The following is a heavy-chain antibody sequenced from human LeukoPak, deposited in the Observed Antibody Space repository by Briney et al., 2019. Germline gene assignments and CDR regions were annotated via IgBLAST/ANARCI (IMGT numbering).Heavy chain of an antibody. CDR1: GGSISSSSYY. J-gene: IGHJ4*02. CDR3: ARGAAADDY. CDR2: INHSGST. Sequence: SETLSLTCTVSGGSISSSSYYWGWIRQPPGKGLEWIGEINHSGSTNYNPSLKSRVTISVDTSKNQFSLKLSSVTAADTAVYYCARGAAADDYWGQGTLVTVSS. D-gene: IGHD6-13*01. V-gene: IGHV4-39*07.